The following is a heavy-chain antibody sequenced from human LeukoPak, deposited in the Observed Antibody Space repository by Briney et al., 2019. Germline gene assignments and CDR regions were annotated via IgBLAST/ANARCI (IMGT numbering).Heavy chain of an antibody. CDR2: IYQDGST. Sequence: SETLSLTCTVSGYSISSGYHWAWFRQTPGKRLEWLGSIYQDGSTYDNLSLKSRVTLSVDTSKNQFSLKMKTVAVADTAVYYCASSPSRGRDGYNQLDYWGQGTLVTVSS. CDR1: GYSISSGYH. D-gene: IGHD5-24*01. J-gene: IGHJ4*02. V-gene: IGHV4-38-2*02. CDR3: ASSPSRGRDGYNQLDY.